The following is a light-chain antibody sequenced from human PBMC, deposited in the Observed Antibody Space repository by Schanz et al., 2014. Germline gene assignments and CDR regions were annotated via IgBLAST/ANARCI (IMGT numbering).Light chain of an antibody. J-gene: IGKJ4*01. Sequence: EIVLTQSPGTLSLSPGERGTISCRASQSVDRNYFAWYQQRPGQAPRLLIYGASNRATGIPDRFSGSGSGTDFTLTISSLQSEDFAVYYCQQYNNWPLTFGGGTKVEIK. CDR3: QQYNNWPLT. CDR2: GAS. V-gene: IGKV3-20*01. CDR1: QSVDRNY.